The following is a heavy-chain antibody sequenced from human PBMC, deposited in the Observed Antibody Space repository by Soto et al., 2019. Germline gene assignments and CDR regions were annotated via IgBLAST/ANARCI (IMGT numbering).Heavy chain of an antibody. V-gene: IGHV1-8*02. D-gene: IGHD3-16*01. Sequence: QVQLVQSGAEVKEPGASVRVSCKASGYTFINYDISWVRQATGQGLEWMGWMNPGSGQTGYANKFQGRVTMTREASTSTAHLELSSLTSEDTAVYYCARMASFGTLNWFDPWGQGTLVTVSS. CDR1: GYTFINYD. CDR2: MNPGSGQT. J-gene: IGHJ5*02. CDR3: ARMASFGTLNWFDP.